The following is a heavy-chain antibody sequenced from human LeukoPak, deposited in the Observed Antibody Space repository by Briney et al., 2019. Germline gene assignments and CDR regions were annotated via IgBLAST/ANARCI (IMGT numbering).Heavy chain of an antibody. Sequence: ASVKVSCKASGYTFTSYGISWVRQAPGQGLEWMGWISAYNGKTNYAQKLQGRVTMTTDTSTTTAYMELRSLRSDDTAVYYCVRDSSSGWYSSYYHYMDVWGEGTTVTISS. CDR2: ISAYNGKT. J-gene: IGHJ6*03. V-gene: IGHV1-18*01. CDR1: GYTFTSYG. D-gene: IGHD6-19*01. CDR3: VRDSSSGWYSSYYHYMDV.